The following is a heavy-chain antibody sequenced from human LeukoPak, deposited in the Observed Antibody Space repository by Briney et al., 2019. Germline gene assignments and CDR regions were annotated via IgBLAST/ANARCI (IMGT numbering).Heavy chain of an antibody. Sequence: ASVKVSCKASGYTFTSYGISWVRQAPGQGLEWMGRIIPILGIANYAQKFQGRVTITADKSTSTAYMELSSLRSEDTAVYYCARDEYHHMDVWGKGTTVTVSS. J-gene: IGHJ6*03. CDR2: IIPILGIA. CDR1: GYTFTSYG. CDR3: ARDEYHHMDV. V-gene: IGHV1-69*04.